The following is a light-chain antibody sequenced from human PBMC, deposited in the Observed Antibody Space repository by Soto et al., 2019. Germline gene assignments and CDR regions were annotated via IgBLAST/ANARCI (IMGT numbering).Light chain of an antibody. V-gene: IGKV3-20*01. CDR3: QQYFKSPWT. CDR1: QTVSSNY. CDR2: GAS. J-gene: IGKJ1*01. Sequence: EIVLTQSPGTLSVSPGERATLSCGASQTVSSNYLAWYQQKPGQAPRLLIYGASSRATGIPDRFSGSGSGTDFVLTISRLEPEDFAVYYCQQYFKSPWTFGQGTKVDIK.